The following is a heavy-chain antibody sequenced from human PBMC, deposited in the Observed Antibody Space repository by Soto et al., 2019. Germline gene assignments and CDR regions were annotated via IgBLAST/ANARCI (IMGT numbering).Heavy chain of an antibody. D-gene: IGHD3-22*01. CDR3: TITYYYDSSGYYGYY. J-gene: IGHJ4*02. Sequence: GGSLRLSCAASGFTFSNAWMSWVRQAPGKGLEWVGRIKSKTDGGTTDYAAPVKGRFTISRDDSKNTLYLQMNSLKTEDTAVYYCTITYYYDSSGYYGYYWGQGTLVTVS. CDR1: GFTFSNAW. V-gene: IGHV3-15*01. CDR2: IKSKTDGGTT.